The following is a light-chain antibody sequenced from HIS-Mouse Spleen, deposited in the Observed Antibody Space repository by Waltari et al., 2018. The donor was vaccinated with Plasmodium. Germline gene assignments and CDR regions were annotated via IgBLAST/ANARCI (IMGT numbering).Light chain of an antibody. CDR2: EDS. J-gene: IGLJ3*02. Sequence: SYELTQPPPVSVSPGQTARTTRSREALPKKYAYWYQQKSGQAPVLVIYEDSKRPSGIPERFSGSSSGTMATLTISGAQVEDEADYYCYSTDSSGNHRVFGGGTKLTVL. CDR1: ALPKKY. V-gene: IGLV3-10*01. CDR3: YSTDSSGNHRV.